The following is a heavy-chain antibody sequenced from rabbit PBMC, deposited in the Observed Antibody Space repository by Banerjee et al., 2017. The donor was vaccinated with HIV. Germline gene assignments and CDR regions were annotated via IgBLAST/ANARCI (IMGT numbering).Heavy chain of an antibody. CDR1: GFSLSNYY. V-gene: IGHV1S69*01. D-gene: IGHD7-1*01. J-gene: IGHJ4*02. Sequence: QSVEESGGRLVTPGTPLTLTCTVSGFSLSNYYMTWVRQAPGKGLEWIGYIYAGSGSTWYATWVKGRFAISKTSTTVDLKITSPPTEDTATSFRARGPDYSSGLSCINIGGPGPLVTVS. CDR2: IYAGSGST. CDR3: ARGPDYSSGLSCINI.